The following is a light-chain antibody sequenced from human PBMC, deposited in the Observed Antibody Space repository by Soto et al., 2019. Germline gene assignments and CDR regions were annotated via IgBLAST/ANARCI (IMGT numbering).Light chain of an antibody. V-gene: IGLV3-21*02. CDR1: IIGSKS. J-gene: IGLJ2*01. CDR2: GDS. CDR3: QVWDTASDHVV. Sequence: SYELTQPPSVSVAPGQTARIACGGNIIGSKSVHWYQHKPGQAPVLVVYGDSDRPSGIPERFSGSSSGNTATLTINRVEAGDEADYYIQVWDTASDHVVFGGGTKVNVL.